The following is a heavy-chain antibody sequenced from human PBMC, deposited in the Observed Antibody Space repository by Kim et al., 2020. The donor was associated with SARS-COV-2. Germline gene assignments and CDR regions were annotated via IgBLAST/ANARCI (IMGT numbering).Heavy chain of an antibody. D-gene: IGHD2-15*01. V-gene: IGHV3-9*01. CDR3: AKDLVVVAATRKPYYYGMDV. J-gene: IGHJ6*02. Sequence: RFTISRDNAKNALYLQMNSLRAEDTALYYCAKDLVVVAATRKPYYYGMDVWGQGTTVTVSS.